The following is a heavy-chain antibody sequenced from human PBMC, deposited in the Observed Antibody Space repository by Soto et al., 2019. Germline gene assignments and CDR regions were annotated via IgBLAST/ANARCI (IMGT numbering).Heavy chain of an antibody. Sequence: SETLSLTCAVYGGSFSGFYWSWSRQPPGKGLEWIGEINHSGSTNYNPSLKSRVTISVDTSKNQFSLKLSSVTAADTAVYYCARLSYDFWSGYYFDYWGQGTLVTVSX. CDR2: INHSGST. CDR3: ARLSYDFWSGYYFDY. D-gene: IGHD3-3*01. CDR1: GGSFSGFY. V-gene: IGHV4-34*01. J-gene: IGHJ4*02.